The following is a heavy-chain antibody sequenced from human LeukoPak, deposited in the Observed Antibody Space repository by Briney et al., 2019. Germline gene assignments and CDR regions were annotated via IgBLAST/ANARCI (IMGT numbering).Heavy chain of an antibody. J-gene: IGHJ3*02. D-gene: IGHD1-26*01. Sequence: GGSLRLSCAASGFTASTNYMSWVRRAPGKGLEWVSEINSGGSTYYAASVKGRVSISRDTSKNTVYLQMNSRRGEDTAVYYCARDLREHGACDIWGQGTMVSVSS. CDR3: ARDLREHGACDI. V-gene: IGHV3-53*01. CDR2: INSGGST. CDR1: GFTASTNY.